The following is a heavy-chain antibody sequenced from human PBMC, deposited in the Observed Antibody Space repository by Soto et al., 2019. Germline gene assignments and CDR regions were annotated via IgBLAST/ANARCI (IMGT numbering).Heavy chain of an antibody. CDR3: ARCTPLNCSSSSCYAAGYYGMDV. V-gene: IGHV1-2*04. Sequence: ASVKVSCKASGYTFTGYYMHWVRQAPGQGLEWMGWINPNSGGTNYAQKFQGWVTMTRDTSISTAYMELSRLRSDDTAVYYCARCTPLNCSSSSCYAAGYYGMDVWGQGTTVTVSS. CDR1: GYTFTGYY. D-gene: IGHD2-2*01. CDR2: INPNSGGT. J-gene: IGHJ6*02.